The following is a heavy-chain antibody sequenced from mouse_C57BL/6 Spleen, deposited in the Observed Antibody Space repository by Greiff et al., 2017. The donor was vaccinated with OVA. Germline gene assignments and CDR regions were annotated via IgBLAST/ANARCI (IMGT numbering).Heavy chain of an antibody. CDR2: IYPGDGDT. J-gene: IGHJ4*01. V-gene: IGHV1-80*01. D-gene: IGHD2-4*01. CDR3: ARRKVYYDYLDAMDD. CDR1: GYAFSSYW. Sequence: QVQLQQSGAELVKPGASVKISCKASGYAFSSYWMNWVKQRPGKGLEWIGQIYPGDGDTNYNGKFKGKATLTADKSSSTAYMQLSSLTSGDSAVYFCARRKVYYDYLDAMDDWGQGTSVTVSS.